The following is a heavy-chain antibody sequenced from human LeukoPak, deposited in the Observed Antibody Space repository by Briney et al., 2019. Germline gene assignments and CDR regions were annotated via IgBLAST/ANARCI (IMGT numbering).Heavy chain of an antibody. CDR3: ARDLGDSSGYYDAFDI. V-gene: IGHV1-2*02. Sequence: ASVRVSCKASGYTFTGYYMHWVRQAPGQGLEWLGSINPNSGGTNYAQKFQGRVTMTRDTSISAAYMELSRLRSDDTAVYYCARDLGDSSGYYDAFDIWGQGTMVTVSS. D-gene: IGHD3-22*01. CDR2: INPNSGGT. J-gene: IGHJ3*02. CDR1: GYTFTGYY.